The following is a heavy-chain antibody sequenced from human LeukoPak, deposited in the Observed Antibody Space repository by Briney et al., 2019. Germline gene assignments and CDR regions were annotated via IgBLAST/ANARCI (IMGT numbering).Heavy chain of an antibody. CDR3: ARVPSGVPAVHFDY. D-gene: IGHD2-2*01. CDR1: GFTFSSYS. Sequence: PGGSLRLSCAASGFTFSSYSMNWVRQAPGKGLEWVSYISSSSSTTYYADSVKGRFTISRDNAKNSLYLQMNSLRDEDTAVYYCARVPSGVPAVHFDYWGQGTLVTVSS. V-gene: IGHV3-48*02. CDR2: ISSSSSTT. J-gene: IGHJ4*02.